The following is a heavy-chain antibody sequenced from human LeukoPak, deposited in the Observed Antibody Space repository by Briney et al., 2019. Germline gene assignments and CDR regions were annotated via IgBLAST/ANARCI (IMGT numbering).Heavy chain of an antibody. Sequence: ASVKVSCKASGYTFTSYGISWVRQAPGQGLEWMGWISAYNGNTNYAQKLQGRVTMTTDTSTSTAYMELRSLRSDDTAVYYCARPSLEYSSGWYVYWGQGTLVTVSS. J-gene: IGHJ4*02. CDR1: GYTFTSYG. CDR2: ISAYNGNT. V-gene: IGHV1-18*01. D-gene: IGHD6-19*01. CDR3: ARPSLEYSSGWYVY.